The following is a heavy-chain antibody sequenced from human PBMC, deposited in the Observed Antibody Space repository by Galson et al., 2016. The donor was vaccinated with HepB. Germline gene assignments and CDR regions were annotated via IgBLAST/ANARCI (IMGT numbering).Heavy chain of an antibody. CDR1: GYTFIAYY. J-gene: IGHJ4*02. CDR3: ARDDREY. D-gene: IGHD1-14*01. CDR2: INPNTGGT. V-gene: IGHV1-2*06. Sequence: KVSCKASGYTFIAYYVHWVRQAPGQGLEWMGRINPNTGGTKYAQKFQGRVTMTRDTSISTAYMELSSLRSDDTAVYYCARDDREYWGQGAQVTVSS.